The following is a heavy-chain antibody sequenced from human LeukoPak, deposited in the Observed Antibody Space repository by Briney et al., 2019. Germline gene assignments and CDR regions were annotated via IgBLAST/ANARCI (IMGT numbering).Heavy chain of an antibody. J-gene: IGHJ5*02. CDR1: GASITTNSYW. D-gene: IGHD3-16*01. Sequence: SETLSLTCSISGASITTNSYWWGWIRQSPGKGLEWIGSIYSSGNSYYNPSLKSRATISPDTSKNLYSLSLTSVTAADTAVYYCARRGIWDLQIGNWFGPWGQGILVTVSS. V-gene: IGHV4-39*02. CDR3: ARRGIWDLQIGNWFGP. CDR2: IYSSGNS.